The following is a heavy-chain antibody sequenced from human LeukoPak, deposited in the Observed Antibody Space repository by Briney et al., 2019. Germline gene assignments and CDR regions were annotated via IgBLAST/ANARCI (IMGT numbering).Heavy chain of an antibody. J-gene: IGHJ2*01. D-gene: IGHD1-1*01. CDR1: GGSISSYY. CDR3: ARTVWKGYYWYFDL. Sequence: PSETLSLTCTVSGGSISSYYWSWIRQPPGKGLEWIGYIYYSGSTNYNPSLKSRVTISVDTSKNQFSLKLSSVTAADTAVYYCARTVWKGYYWYFDLWGRGTLVTVSS. CDR2: IYYSGST. V-gene: IGHV4-59*08.